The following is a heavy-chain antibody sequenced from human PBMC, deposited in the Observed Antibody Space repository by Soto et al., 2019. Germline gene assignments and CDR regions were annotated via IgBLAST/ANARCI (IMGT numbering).Heavy chain of an antibody. CDR1: GGSISSYY. CDR2: IYYSGST. V-gene: IGHV4-59*01. CDR3: ARVHSSGWYGTDYYYYGMDV. D-gene: IGHD6-19*01. J-gene: IGHJ6*02. Sequence: SETLSLTCTVSGGSISSYYWSWIRQPPGKGLEWIGYIYYSGSTNYNPSLKSRVTISVDTSKNQFSLKLSSVTAADTAVYYCARVHSSGWYGTDYYYYGMDVWGQGTTVTVSS.